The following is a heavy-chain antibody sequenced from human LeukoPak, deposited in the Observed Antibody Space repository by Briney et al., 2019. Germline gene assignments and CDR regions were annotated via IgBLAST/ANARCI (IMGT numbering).Heavy chain of an antibody. Sequence: GASVKVSCKASGYTFTSYGISWVRQAPGQGLEWMGWISAYNGNTNYAQKLQGRVTMTTDTSTSTAYMELRSLRSDDTAVYYCARVILGYCSGGSCPKNDYWGQGTLVTVSS. CDR2: ISAYNGNT. J-gene: IGHJ4*02. CDR1: GYTFTSYG. V-gene: IGHV1-18*01. CDR3: ARVILGYCSGGSCPKNDY. D-gene: IGHD2-15*01.